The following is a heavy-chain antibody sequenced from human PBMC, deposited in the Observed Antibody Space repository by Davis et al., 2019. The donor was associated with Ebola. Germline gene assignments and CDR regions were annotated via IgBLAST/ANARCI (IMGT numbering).Heavy chain of an antibody. CDR1: GGSISSSSDY. Sequence: PSETLSLTCAVSGGSISSSSDYWGWIRQPPGKGLEWIGSISYNGSTYYNPSLKSRVTISVDTSKRQFSLRLSSVTAADTAVYYCARGSDIVVDWGQGTLVTVSS. D-gene: IGHD2-2*01. CDR3: ARGSDIVVD. V-gene: IGHV4-39*07. J-gene: IGHJ4*02. CDR2: ISYNGST.